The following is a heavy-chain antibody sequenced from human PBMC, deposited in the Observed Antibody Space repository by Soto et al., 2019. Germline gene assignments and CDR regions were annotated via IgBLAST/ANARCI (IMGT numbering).Heavy chain of an antibody. CDR3: ARPQDETRITIFGVVIPPAPYYYYYYGMDV. CDR1: GGTFSSYA. CDR2: IIPIFGTA. D-gene: IGHD3-3*01. Sequence: SVKVSCKASGGTFSSYAISWVRQAPGQGLEWMGGIIPIFGTANYAQKFQGRVTITADESTSTAYMELSSLRSEDTAVYYCARPQDETRITIFGVVIPPAPYYYYYYGMDVWGQGTTVTVSS. J-gene: IGHJ6*02. V-gene: IGHV1-69*13.